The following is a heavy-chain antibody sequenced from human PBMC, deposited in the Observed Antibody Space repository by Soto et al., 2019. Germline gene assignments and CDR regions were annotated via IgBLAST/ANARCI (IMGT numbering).Heavy chain of an antibody. CDR1: GFTVSSNY. Sequence: EVPLVESGGGLVQPGGSLRLSCAASGFTVSSNYMSWVRQAPGKGLEWVSVIYSGGSTYYADSVKGRFTISRDNSKNTLYLQMNSLRAEDTAVYYCAREALLWFGEVTPYGMDVWGQGTTVTVSS. D-gene: IGHD3-10*01. V-gene: IGHV3-66*01. J-gene: IGHJ6*02. CDR3: AREALLWFGEVTPYGMDV. CDR2: IYSGGST.